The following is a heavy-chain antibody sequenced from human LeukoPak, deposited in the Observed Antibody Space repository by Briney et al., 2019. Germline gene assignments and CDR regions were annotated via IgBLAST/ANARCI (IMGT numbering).Heavy chain of an antibody. D-gene: IGHD3-10*01. J-gene: IGHJ4*02. V-gene: IGHV3-74*01. Sequence: GGSLRLSCAASGFILSSYWMHWVRQAPGKGLVWVSRIKTDGSSTSYADSVKGRFTISRDNAKNTLYLQMNSLRAEDTAVYYCARAPGYGSGSYNFDYWGQGTLVTVSS. CDR1: GFILSSYW. CDR3: ARAPGYGSGSYNFDY. CDR2: IKTDGSST.